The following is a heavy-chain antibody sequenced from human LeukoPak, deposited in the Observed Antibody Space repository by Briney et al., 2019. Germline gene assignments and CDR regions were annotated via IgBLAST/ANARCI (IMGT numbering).Heavy chain of an antibody. CDR3: TRDAGDYGGSGSYPDY. V-gene: IGHV1-69*13. CDR1: GVTFSRLV. J-gene: IGHJ4*02. CDR2: IIPYFGTS. D-gene: IGHD3-10*01. Sequence: ASVNVSCKASGVTFSRLVVSWVRQAPGQGLEWMGEIIPYFGTSNYAQNFQGRVTLTADEATNTAYMELNRLRSDDTAVYYCTRDAGDYGGSGSYPDYWGQGTLVTVSS.